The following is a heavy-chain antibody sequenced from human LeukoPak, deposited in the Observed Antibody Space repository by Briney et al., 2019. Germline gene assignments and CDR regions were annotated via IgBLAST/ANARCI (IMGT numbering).Heavy chain of an antibody. V-gene: IGHV3-23*01. CDR1: EFTFSAYA. CDR2: ISGSGGST. CDR3: ANAVSKDTAMVRGDY. J-gene: IGHJ4*02. D-gene: IGHD5-18*01. Sequence: RPGGSLRLSCAASEFTFSAYAMSWVRQAPGKGLEWVSAISGSGGSTYYADSVKGRFTISRDNSKNTLYLQMNSLRAEDTAVYYCANAVSKDTAMVRGDYWGQGTLVTVSS.